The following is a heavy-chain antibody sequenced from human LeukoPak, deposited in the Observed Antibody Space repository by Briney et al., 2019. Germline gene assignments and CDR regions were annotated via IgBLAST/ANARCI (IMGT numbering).Heavy chain of an antibody. CDR2: IYYSGYT. CDR3: ARSYCSGGSCYSVFDP. Sequence: PSETLSLICTVSGGSMSSSSYYWGWIRQPPGKGLKWIGSIYYSGYTYYNPSLKSRVTISVDTSKNQFSLKLSSVTAADTAVYYCARSYCSGGSCYSVFDPWGQGTLVTVSS. V-gene: IGHV4-39*01. J-gene: IGHJ5*02. D-gene: IGHD2-15*01. CDR1: GGSMSSSSYY.